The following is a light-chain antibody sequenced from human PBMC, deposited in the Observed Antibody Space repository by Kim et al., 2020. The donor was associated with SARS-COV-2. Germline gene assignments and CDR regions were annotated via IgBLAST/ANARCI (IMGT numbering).Light chain of an antibody. V-gene: IGLV3-1*01. CDR2: RHD. Sequence: SYELTQPPSASVSPGQTTTITCSGNKLDDKYVCWYQQKQGHSPVLVIYRHDKRPSGIPERFSGTNSGNSATLTMTGTQAMDEADYYCQAWDSRTAVFGGGTQLTVL. CDR3: QAWDSRTAV. CDR1: KLDDKY. J-gene: IGLJ2*01.